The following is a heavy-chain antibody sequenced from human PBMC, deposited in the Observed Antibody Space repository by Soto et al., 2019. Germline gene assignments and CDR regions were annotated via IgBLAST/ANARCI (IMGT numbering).Heavy chain of an antibody. CDR1: GGSISSGGYY. J-gene: IGHJ6*03. CDR2: IYYSGST. Sequence: SETLSLTCTVSGGSISSGGYYWSWIRQHPGKGLEWIGYIYYSGSTYYNPSLKSRVTISVDTSKNQFSLKLSSVTAADTAVYYCARGGYRRQNYMDVWGKGTTVTSP. CDR3: ARGGYRRQNYMDV. D-gene: IGHD6-13*01. V-gene: IGHV4-31*03.